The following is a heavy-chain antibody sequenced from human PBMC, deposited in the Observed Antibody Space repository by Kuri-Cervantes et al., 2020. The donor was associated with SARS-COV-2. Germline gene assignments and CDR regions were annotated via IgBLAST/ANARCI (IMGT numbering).Heavy chain of an antibody. Sequence: LSLTCAASGFTFIDHYMNWVRQAPGKGLVWISYISSRSTETNYADSVKGRFTISRDNAKSLVFLQLDNLRIEDTGTYYCARGDAEVGATLDGTWGQGTVVTVSS. D-gene: IGHD5-12*01. CDR2: ISSRSTET. CDR3: ARGDAEVGATLDGT. J-gene: IGHJ1*01. V-gene: IGHV3-11*06. CDR1: GFTFIDHY.